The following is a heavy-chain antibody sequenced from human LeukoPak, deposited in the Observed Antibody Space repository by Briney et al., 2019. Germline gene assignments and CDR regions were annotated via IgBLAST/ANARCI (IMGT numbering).Heavy chain of an antibody. Sequence: PSETLSLTCTVSGGSSSSYYWSWIRQPPGKGLEWIGYIYYSGSTNYNPSLKSRVTISLDTSKNQFSLKLSSVTAADTAMYYCARDGGYGSGSSLWGQGTLVTVSS. CDR2: IYYSGST. CDR3: ARDGGYGSGSSL. D-gene: IGHD3-10*01. CDR1: GGSSSSYY. V-gene: IGHV4-59*01. J-gene: IGHJ4*02.